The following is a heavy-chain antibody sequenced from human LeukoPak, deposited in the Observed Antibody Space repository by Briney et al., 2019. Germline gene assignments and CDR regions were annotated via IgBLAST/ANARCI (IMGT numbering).Heavy chain of an antibody. J-gene: IGHJ5*02. CDR3: ARGPALHKNWVGGRWFDP. Sequence: ASVKVSCKASGYTFTSYGISWVRQAPGQGLEWMGWISAYNGNTNYAQKLQGRVTMTTDTSTSTAYMGLRSLRSEDTAMYYCARGPALHKNWVGGRWFDPWGQGTLVTVSS. CDR2: ISAYNGNT. CDR1: GYTFTSYG. V-gene: IGHV1-18*01. D-gene: IGHD3-16*01.